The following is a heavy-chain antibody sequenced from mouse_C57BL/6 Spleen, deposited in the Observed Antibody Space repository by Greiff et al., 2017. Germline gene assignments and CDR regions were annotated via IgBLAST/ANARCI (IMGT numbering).Heavy chain of an antibody. CDR1: GYSITSGYY. D-gene: IGHD1-1*01. V-gene: IGHV3-6*01. CDR3: ARFITTVPTLGYFEY. Sequence: EVQLQQSGPGLVKPSQSLSLTCSVTGYSITSGYYWNWIRQFPGNKLEWMGYISYDGSNNYNPSLKNRISITRDTAKNQFFLKLNSVTTEDTATYYCARFITTVPTLGYFEYRGQGTTLTAST. J-gene: IGHJ2*01. CDR2: ISYDGSN.